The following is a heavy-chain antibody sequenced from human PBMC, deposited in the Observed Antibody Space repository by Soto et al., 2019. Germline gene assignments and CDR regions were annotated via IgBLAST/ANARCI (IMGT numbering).Heavy chain of an antibody. V-gene: IGHV3-23*01. Sequence: EVQLLESGGGLVQPGGSLRLSCAASGLTFSNYAMNWVRPAPGKGLEWVSAISSGGTSTYYADSVTGRFTISRDNSKNTVYLQLNSLRAEDTAVYYCAKGRTSESFYTVFEYWGPGTLGTGSS. CDR2: ISSGGTST. J-gene: IGHJ4*02. CDR1: GLTFSNYA. D-gene: IGHD3-10*01. CDR3: AKGRTSESFYTVFEY.